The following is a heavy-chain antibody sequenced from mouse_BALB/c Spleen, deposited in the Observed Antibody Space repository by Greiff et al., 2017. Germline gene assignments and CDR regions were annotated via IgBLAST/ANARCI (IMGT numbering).Heavy chain of an antibody. CDR1: GYTFTSYY. Sequence: QVQLQQPGAELVKPGASVKLSCKASGYTFTSYYMYWVKQRPGQGLEWIGGINPSNGGTNFNEKFKSKATLTVDKSSSTAYMQLSSLTSEDSAVYYCTREGPSGFAYWGQGTLVTVSA. J-gene: IGHJ3*01. CDR2: INPSNGGT. CDR3: TREGPSGFAY. V-gene: IGHV1S81*02.